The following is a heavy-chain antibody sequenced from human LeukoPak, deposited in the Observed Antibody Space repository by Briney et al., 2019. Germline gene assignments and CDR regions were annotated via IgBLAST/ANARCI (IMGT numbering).Heavy chain of an antibody. CDR1: GFTFSSYG. Sequence: GRSLRLSCAASGFTFSSYGMHWVRRAPGKGLEWVAVISYDGSNKYYADSVKGRFTISRDNSKNTLYLQMNSLRAEDTAVYYCAKGDAVAAKLGYFDYWGQGTLVTVSS. V-gene: IGHV3-30*18. J-gene: IGHJ4*02. D-gene: IGHD6-19*01. CDR3: AKGDAVAAKLGYFDY. CDR2: ISYDGSNK.